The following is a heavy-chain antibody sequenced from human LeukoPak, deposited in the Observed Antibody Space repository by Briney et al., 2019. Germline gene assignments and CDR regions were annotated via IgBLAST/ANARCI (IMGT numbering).Heavy chain of an antibody. CDR2: ITSSSTTM. CDR1: GFTFSTYS. D-gene: IGHD4-23*01. V-gene: IGHV3-48*01. Sequence: PGGSLRLSCAASGFTFSTYSMNWVRRAPGKGLEWISYITSSSTTMYYADSVKGRFTISRDNSKNTLYLQMNSLRAEDTAVYYCAKDYTTVVTSLFDYWGQGTLVTVSS. CDR3: AKDYTTVVTSLFDY. J-gene: IGHJ4*02.